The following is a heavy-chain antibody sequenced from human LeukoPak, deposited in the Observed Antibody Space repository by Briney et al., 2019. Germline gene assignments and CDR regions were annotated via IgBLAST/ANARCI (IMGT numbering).Heavy chain of an antibody. Sequence: GGSLRLSCAASGFTFNNYWMTWVRQAPGKGLEWVGNINLDGSDKYYGDSVKGRFTISRDNAKNSLYLQMNSLRAEDTAVYYCARDTRYFDYWGQGNMVTVSS. CDR2: INLDGSDK. V-gene: IGHV3-7*01. CDR3: ARDTRYFDY. CDR1: GFTFNNYW. J-gene: IGHJ4*02.